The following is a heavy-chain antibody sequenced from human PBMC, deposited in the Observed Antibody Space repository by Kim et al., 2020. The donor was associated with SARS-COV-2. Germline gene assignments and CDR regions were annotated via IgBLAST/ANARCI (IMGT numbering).Heavy chain of an antibody. CDR3: ARGRIVGVSDH. D-gene: IGHD1-26*01. V-gene: IGHV4-59*09. Sequence: TNYNPSLKSRVTISVDTSKNQFSLKVSSVTAADTAVYYCARGRIVGVSDHWGQGTLVIVSS. CDR2: T. J-gene: IGHJ4*02.